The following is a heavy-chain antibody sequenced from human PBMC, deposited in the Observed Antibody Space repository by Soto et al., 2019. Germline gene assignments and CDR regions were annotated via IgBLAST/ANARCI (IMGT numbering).Heavy chain of an antibody. J-gene: IGHJ4*02. D-gene: IGHD3-9*01. V-gene: IGHV3-48*02. CDR3: ARDPKRDYDILTDIDY. CDR1: GFTFSSYS. CDR2: ISSSSSTI. Sequence: GESLKISCAASGFTFSSYSMNWVRQAPGKGLEWVSYISSSSSTIYYADSVKGRFTISSDNAKNSLYLQMNSLRDEDTAVYYCARDPKRDYDILTDIDYWGQGTLVTVSS.